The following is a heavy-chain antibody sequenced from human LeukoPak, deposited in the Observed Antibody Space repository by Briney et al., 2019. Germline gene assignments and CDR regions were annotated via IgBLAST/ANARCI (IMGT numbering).Heavy chain of an antibody. J-gene: IGHJ5*02. D-gene: IGHD3-10*01. CDR1: GGSISSSSYY. CDR2: IYYSGST. Sequence: PSETLSLTCTVSGGSISSSSYYWGWIRQPPGKGLEWIGSIYYSGSTYYNPSLKSRVTISVDTSKNQFSLKLSSVTAADTAVYYCATRDYYGPRRGWFDPWGQGTLVTVSS. V-gene: IGHV4-39*07. CDR3: ATRDYYGPRRGWFDP.